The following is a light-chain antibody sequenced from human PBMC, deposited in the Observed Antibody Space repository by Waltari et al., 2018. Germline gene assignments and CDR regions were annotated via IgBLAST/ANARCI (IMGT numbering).Light chain of an antibody. Sequence: EIVVTQSPGILSLSPGERATLPCRASQSVRSSYLAWYQQKPGQAPRLLFYAASGRAAGVPDRFSGSGSGTDFILTISRLEPEDFAMYYCQQYGSSPWTFGQGTKVEI. V-gene: IGKV3-20*01. CDR1: QSVRSSY. CDR3: QQYGSSPWT. J-gene: IGKJ1*01. CDR2: AAS.